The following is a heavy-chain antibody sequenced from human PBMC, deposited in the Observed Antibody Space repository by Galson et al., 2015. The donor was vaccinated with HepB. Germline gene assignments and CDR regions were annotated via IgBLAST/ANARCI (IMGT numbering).Heavy chain of an antibody. CDR3: ARGSDEGATDY. V-gene: IGHV3-30*03. D-gene: IGHD1-26*01. CDR1: GFTFSSYG. J-gene: IGHJ4*02. Sequence: SLRLSCAASGFTFSSYGMHWVRQAPGKGLEWVAVISYDGSNKYYADSVKGRFTISRDNSKNTLYLQMNSLRAEDTAVYYCARGSDEGATDYWGQGTLVTVSS. CDR2: ISYDGSNK.